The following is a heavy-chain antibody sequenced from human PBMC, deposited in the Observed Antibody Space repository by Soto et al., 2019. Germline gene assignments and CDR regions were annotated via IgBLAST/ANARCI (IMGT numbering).Heavy chain of an antibody. CDR1: GFTFSSYS. J-gene: IGHJ4*02. CDR3: ARVVGQLVPGFDY. V-gene: IGHV3-21*01. CDR2: ISSSSSYI. D-gene: IGHD6-6*01. Sequence: EVQLVESGGGLVKPGGSLRLSCAASGFTFSSYSMNWVRQAPGKGLEWVSSISSSSSYIYYADSVKGRFTLSRDNAKISLYLQMNSLRAEDTAVYYCARVVGQLVPGFDYWGQGTLVTVSS.